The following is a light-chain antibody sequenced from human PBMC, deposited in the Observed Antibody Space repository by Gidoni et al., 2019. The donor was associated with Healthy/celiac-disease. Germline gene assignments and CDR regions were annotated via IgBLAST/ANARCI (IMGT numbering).Light chain of an antibody. CDR1: QSISSW. J-gene: IGKJ1*01. CDR2: KAS. CDR3: QQYNSYWGT. V-gene: IGKV1-5*03. Sequence: DIQMTQSPSTLSASVGDRVTITCRASQSISSWLAWYQQKPGKAPKLLIYKASSLESGVPSRFSSSGSGTEFTLTISSLQPDDFATYYCQQYNSYWGTFGQXTKVEIK.